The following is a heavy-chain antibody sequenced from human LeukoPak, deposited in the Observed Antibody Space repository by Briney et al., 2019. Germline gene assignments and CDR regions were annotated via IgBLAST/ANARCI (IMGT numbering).Heavy chain of an antibody. CDR2: ILQSGNT. J-gene: IGHJ5*02. V-gene: IGHV4-39*07. Sequence: SQTLSLTCTVSGGSISSGSYYWGWIRQPPGKGLEWIGRILQSGNTYYNPSLENRVTISVDTSKNQFSLILRFVTAADTAVYYCARGHANNWFDPWGQGTLVTVSS. CDR3: ARGHANNWFDP. CDR1: GGSISSGSYY. D-gene: IGHD2-2*01.